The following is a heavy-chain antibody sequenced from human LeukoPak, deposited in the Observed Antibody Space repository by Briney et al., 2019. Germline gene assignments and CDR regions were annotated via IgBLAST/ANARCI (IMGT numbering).Heavy chain of an antibody. CDR1: GGTFSSYA. J-gene: IGHJ4*02. D-gene: IGHD3-22*01. V-gene: IGHV1-69*13. Sequence: VASVKVSCKASGGTFSSYAISWVRQAPGQGLEWMGGIIPIFGTANYAQKFQGRVTITADESTSTAYMELSSLRSEDTAVYYCARDTRLGYYYDSSGYYDYWGQGTLVTVSS. CDR3: ARDTRLGYYYDSSGYYDY. CDR2: IIPIFGTA.